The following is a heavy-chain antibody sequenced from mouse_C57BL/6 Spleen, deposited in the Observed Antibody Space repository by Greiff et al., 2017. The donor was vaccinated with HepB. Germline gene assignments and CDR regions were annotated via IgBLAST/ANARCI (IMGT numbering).Heavy chain of an antibody. Sequence: QVQLKESGPELVKPGASVKISCKASGYAFSSSWMNWVKQRPGKGLEWIGRIYPGDGDTNYNGKFKGKATLTADKSSSTAYMQLSSLTSEDSAVYFCAGYYGSSYGYFDVWGTGTTVTVSS. J-gene: IGHJ1*03. CDR1: GYAFSSSW. V-gene: IGHV1-82*01. D-gene: IGHD1-1*01. CDR2: IYPGDGDT. CDR3: AGYYGSSYGYFDV.